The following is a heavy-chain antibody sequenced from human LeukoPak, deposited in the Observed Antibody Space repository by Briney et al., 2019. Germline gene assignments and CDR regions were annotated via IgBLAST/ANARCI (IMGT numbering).Heavy chain of an antibody. CDR2: INLSGGST. Sequence: ASVKVSCKASGYTFNTYSMHWVRQAPGQGLEWMAIINLSGGSTDYTQKFQGRVTVTRDTSTSTVYMELSSLRSEDTAVYYCVRHNHMDVWGQGTTVTVSS. J-gene: IGHJ6*02. CDR3: VRHNHMDV. CDR1: GYTFNTYS. V-gene: IGHV1-46*02.